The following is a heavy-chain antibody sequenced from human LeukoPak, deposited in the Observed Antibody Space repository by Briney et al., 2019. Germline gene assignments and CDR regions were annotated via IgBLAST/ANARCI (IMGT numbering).Heavy chain of an antibody. J-gene: IGHJ6*03. CDR1: GYSFTSYW. V-gene: IGHV5-51*01. D-gene: IGHD3-3*01. CDR2: IYPGDSDT. CDR3: ARHVGNYDFWSGLGAYYYYYMDV. Sequence: GESLKISLKGSGYSFTSYWIGWVRPMPGKGLGGMGIIYPGDSDTRYSPSFQGQVTISADKSISTAYLQWSSLKASDTAMYYCARHVGNYDFWSGLGAYYYYYMDVWGKGTTVTVSS.